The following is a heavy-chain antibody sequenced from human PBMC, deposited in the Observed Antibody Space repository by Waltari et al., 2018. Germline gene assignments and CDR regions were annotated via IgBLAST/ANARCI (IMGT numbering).Heavy chain of an antibody. Sequence: EVQLLESGCGLVQPGGSLSLSCAASGFAFLIYAMSWVRQAPGKGLEWVSAISGSGDRTYYADSVKGRFTISRDNSKNTLYLQMNSLRAEDTAIYYCAKSRGSYSLDYWGQGTLVTVSS. V-gene: IGHV3-23*01. CDR2: ISGSGDRT. CDR1: GFAFLIYA. CDR3: AKSRGSYSLDY. J-gene: IGHJ4*02. D-gene: IGHD1-26*01.